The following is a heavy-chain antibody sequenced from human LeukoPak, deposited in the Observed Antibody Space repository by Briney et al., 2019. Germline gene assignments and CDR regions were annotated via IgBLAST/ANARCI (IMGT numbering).Heavy chain of an antibody. V-gene: IGHV1-69*04. D-gene: IGHD3-10*01. Sequence: SVKVSCRASGGTFSSYAISWVRQAPGQGLEWMGRIIPILGIANYAQKFQGRVTITADKSTSTAYMELSSLRSEDAAVYYCASWGYGNYYGSQDWFDPWGQGTLVTVSS. CDR2: IIPILGIA. CDR1: GGTFSSYA. CDR3: ASWGYGNYYGSQDWFDP. J-gene: IGHJ5*02.